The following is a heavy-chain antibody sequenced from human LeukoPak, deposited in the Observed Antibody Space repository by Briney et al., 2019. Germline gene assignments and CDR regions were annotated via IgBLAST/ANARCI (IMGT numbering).Heavy chain of an antibody. CDR1: GFTFSDYW. CDR3: ARDYYYDSSGYWDYYFDY. J-gene: IGHJ4*02. V-gene: IGHV3-7*01. Sequence: PGGSLRLSCAASGFTFSDYWMSWVRQAPGKRLEWVANIEGDGTQKYYVDSVKGRFTISRENAKNSVYLQMNSLRAEDTAVYYCARDYYYDSSGYWDYYFDYWGQGTLVSVSS. CDR2: IEGDGTQK. D-gene: IGHD3-22*01.